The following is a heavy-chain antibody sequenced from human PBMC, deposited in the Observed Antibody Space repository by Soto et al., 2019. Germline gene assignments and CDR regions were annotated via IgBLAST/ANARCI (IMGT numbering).Heavy chain of an antibody. CDR3: AKEEGYDLPWNV. CDR2: ISYDGSNK. J-gene: IGHJ6*02. V-gene: IGHV3-30*18. Sequence: PGGALRRSCERCGLKVCRYGMQWVRQAPGKGLEWVAVISYDGSNKYYADSVKGRFTISRDNSKNTLYLQMNSLRAEDTAVYYCAKEEGYDLPWNVWGQGTTVTVSS. D-gene: IGHD3-3*01. CDR1: GLKVCRYG.